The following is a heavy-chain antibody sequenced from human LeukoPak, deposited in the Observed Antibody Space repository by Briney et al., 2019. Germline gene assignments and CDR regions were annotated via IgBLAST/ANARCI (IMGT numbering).Heavy chain of an antibody. Sequence: GESLKISCKGSGYSFTSYWIGWVRQMPGKGLEWMGIIYPGDSDTRYSPSFQGQVTISADKSISTAYLQWSSLKASDTAMYYCARAGITMVRGVQTGHWGQGTLVTVSS. J-gene: IGHJ4*02. CDR2: IYPGDSDT. CDR3: ARAGITMVRGVQTGH. D-gene: IGHD3-10*01. V-gene: IGHV5-51*01. CDR1: GYSFTSYW.